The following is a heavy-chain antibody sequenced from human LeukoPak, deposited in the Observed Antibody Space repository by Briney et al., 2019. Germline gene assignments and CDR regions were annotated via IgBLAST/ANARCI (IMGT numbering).Heavy chain of an antibody. D-gene: IGHD4-17*01. J-gene: IGHJ4*02. Sequence: SVKVSCKASGGTFSSYAISWVRQAPGQGLEWMGGIIPIFGTANYAQKFQGRVTITADESTSTAYMELSSLRSEDTAVYYCARVLGGAVTTWGPFDYWGQGTLVTASS. CDR2: IIPIFGTA. CDR3: ARVLGGAVTTWGPFDY. V-gene: IGHV1-69*01. CDR1: GGTFSSYA.